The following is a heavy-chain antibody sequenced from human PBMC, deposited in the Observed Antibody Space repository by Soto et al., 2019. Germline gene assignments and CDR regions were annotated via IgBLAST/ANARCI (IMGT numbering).Heavy chain of an antibody. J-gene: IGHJ4*02. CDR3: ARARHGYCSGGSCYRFDY. CDR1: GGTFSSYA. V-gene: IGHV1-69*13. D-gene: IGHD2-15*01. CDR2: IIPIFGTA. Sequence: SVKVSCKASGGTFSSYAISWVRQAPGQGLEWMGGIIPIFGTANYAQKFQGRVTITADESTSTAYMELSSLRSEDTAVYYCARARHGYCSGGSCYRFDYWGQGTLVTVS.